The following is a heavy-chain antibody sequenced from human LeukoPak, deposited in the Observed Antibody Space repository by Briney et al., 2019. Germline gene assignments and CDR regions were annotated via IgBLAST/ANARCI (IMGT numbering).Heavy chain of an antibody. CDR3: ARGAYYDSWRGPADF. Sequence: SETLSLTCAVYGGSFSGYYWSWIRQTPGKGLEWIGEINRSGTTNYNPSPKSRVAISLDRSKKEFSLSLTSVTAADTAVYYCARGAYYDSWRGPADFWGQGTLVTVSS. J-gene: IGHJ4*02. D-gene: IGHD3-3*01. CDR1: GGSFSGYY. V-gene: IGHV4-34*01. CDR2: INRSGTT.